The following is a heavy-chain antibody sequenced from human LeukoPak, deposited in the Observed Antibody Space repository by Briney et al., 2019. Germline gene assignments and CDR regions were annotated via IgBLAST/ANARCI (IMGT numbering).Heavy chain of an antibody. Sequence: PSETLSLTCTVSGGSISSSSYYWGWIRQPPGKGLEWIGSIYYSGSTYYNPSLKSRVTISVDTSKNQFSLKLSSVTAADTAVYYCARRAYSYGYIFDYWGQGTLVTVSS. J-gene: IGHJ4*02. CDR3: ARRAYSYGYIFDY. D-gene: IGHD5-18*01. V-gene: IGHV4-39*07. CDR1: GGSISSSSYY. CDR2: IYYSGST.